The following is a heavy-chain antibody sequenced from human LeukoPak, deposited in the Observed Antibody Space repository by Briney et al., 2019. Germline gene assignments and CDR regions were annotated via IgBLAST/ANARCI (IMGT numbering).Heavy chain of an antibody. CDR3: ARGDYYDSSGYYSEGDY. CDR2: IYSGGST. CDR1: GFTVSSNY. V-gene: IGHV3-66*01. D-gene: IGHD3-22*01. J-gene: IGHJ4*02. Sequence: GGSLRLSCAASGFTVSSNYMSWVRQAPGKGLEWVSVIYSGGSTYYADSVKGRFTISRDNSKNMLYLQMNSLRAEDTAVYYCARGDYYDSSGYYSEGDYWGQGTLVTVSS.